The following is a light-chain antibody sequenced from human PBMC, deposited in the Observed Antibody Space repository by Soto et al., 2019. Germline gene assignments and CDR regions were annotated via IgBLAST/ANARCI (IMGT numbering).Light chain of an antibody. Sequence: EIQMTQSPASLSASAGERATLSCRASQSISSYLDWYQQKPGKAPRLLIYRASTMATGIPSRFSGSGSGTDFTLTISSLQSEDFALYYCQQSENTPHTFGQGTKVEI. CDR2: RAS. CDR3: QQSENTPHT. V-gene: IGKV3-15*01. CDR1: QSISSY. J-gene: IGKJ1*01.